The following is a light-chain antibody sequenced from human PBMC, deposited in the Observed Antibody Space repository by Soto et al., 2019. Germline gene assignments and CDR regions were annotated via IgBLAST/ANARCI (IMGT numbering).Light chain of an antibody. J-gene: IGLJ3*02. Sequence: QSVLTQPASVSGSPGQSITISCTGTSSDVGAYNYVSWCQHHPGKAPKLIIYDVNNRPSCVSNRFSGSKSGNTASLTISGLQADDEAYYYCTSYTTSSTGVFGGGTKLTVL. V-gene: IGLV2-14*03. CDR2: DVN. CDR1: SSDVGAYNY. CDR3: TSYTTSSTGV.